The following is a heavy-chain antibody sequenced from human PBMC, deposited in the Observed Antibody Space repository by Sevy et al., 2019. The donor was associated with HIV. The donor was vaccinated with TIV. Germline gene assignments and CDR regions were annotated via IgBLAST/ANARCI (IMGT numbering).Heavy chain of an antibody. Sequence: GGSLRLSCAASGFTFSSYAMHWVRQAPGKGLEYVSAIGSNGGSTYYADSVKGRFTISRDNSKNTLYLQMGSLRAEDMAVYYCARGREYSSSSVAFDIWGQGTMVTVSS. J-gene: IGHJ3*02. V-gene: IGHV3-64*02. CDR2: IGSNGGST. D-gene: IGHD6-6*01. CDR3: ARGREYSSSSVAFDI. CDR1: GFTFSSYA.